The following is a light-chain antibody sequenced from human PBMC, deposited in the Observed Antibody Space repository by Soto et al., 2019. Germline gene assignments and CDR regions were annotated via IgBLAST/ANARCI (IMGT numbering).Light chain of an antibody. V-gene: IGLV1-44*01. CDR1: SSNIGTKS. Sequence: QSVLTQPPSASGTPGQRVTISCSGSSSNIGTKSVNWYQHLPGTAPKLLIYTNNERASGVPDRFSGSKSGTSASLAISGLQSEDEADYYCAAWDDRLNGPVFGTGTELTDL. CDR2: TNN. CDR3: AAWDDRLNGPV. J-gene: IGLJ1*01.